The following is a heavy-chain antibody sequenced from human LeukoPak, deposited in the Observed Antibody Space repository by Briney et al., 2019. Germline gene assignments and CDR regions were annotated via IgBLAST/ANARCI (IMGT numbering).Heavy chain of an antibody. CDR3: ARDLWSSGLDA. CDR1: GFTFSGSW. J-gene: IGHJ6*02. CDR2: IKQDGSEK. V-gene: IGHV3-7*01. Sequence: GGSLRLSCAASGFTFSGSWMSWVRQAPGKGLEWVANIKQDGSEKYYVDSVKGRFTISRDNAKISLYLQMNSLRAEDTAVYYCARDLWSSGLDAWGQGTTVTVSS. D-gene: IGHD2/OR15-2a*01.